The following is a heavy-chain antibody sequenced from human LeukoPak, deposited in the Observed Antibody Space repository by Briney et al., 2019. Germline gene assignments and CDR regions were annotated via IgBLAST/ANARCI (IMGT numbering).Heavy chain of an antibody. Sequence: SETLSLTCTVSGYSISSGYYWGWIRQPPGKGLEWIGTICHSGTTYYNPALKSRVTIPIHSPKNHFPLKLTSVTAADAAVVYCARAEGEIYYRSGSNNWFDPWGQGTLVTVSS. CDR3: ARAEGEIYYRSGSNNWFDP. CDR2: ICHSGTT. V-gene: IGHV4-38-2*02. CDR1: GYSISSGYY. J-gene: IGHJ5*02. D-gene: IGHD3-10*01.